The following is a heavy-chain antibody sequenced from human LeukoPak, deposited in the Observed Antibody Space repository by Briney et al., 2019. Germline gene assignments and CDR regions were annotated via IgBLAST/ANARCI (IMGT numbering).Heavy chain of an antibody. CDR3: ATDGVGATATQH. CDR1: GFTFSSYG. Sequence: GGSLRLSCAASGFTFSSYGRHWVRQAPGKGLEWVAFIRYDGSNKYYAYSVKGRFTIARDNSKNTLYLQMNSLRAGDKAVYYCATDGVGATATQHWGQGTLVTVSS. D-gene: IGHD1-26*01. J-gene: IGHJ1*01. CDR2: IRYDGSNK. V-gene: IGHV3-30*02.